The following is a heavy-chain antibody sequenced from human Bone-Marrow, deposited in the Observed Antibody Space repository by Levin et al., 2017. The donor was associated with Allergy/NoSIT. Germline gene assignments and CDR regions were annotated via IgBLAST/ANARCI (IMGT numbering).Heavy chain of an antibody. V-gene: IGHV4-4*02. J-gene: IGHJ2*01. Sequence: GSLRLSCAVSGGSISSSNWWSWVRQPPGKGLEWIGEIYHSGSTNYNPSLKSRVTISVDKSKNQFSLKLSSVTAADTAVYYCARLEEYSGYDLFWRYFDLWGRGTLVTVSS. CDR2: IYHSGST. CDR3: ARLEEYSGYDLFWRYFDL. CDR1: GGSISSSNW. D-gene: IGHD5-12*01.